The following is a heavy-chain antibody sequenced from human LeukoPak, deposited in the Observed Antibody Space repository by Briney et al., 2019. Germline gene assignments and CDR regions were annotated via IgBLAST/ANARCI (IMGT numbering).Heavy chain of an antibody. CDR1: GFTVSSNY. Sequence: GGSLRLSCAASGFTVSSNYMSWVRQAPGKGLEWVSVFSGSGDNIYYADSVRGRFTISRDMSKESLYLEMSSLRAEDTAMYYCARLTANHFDSWGLGTLVTVSS. CDR3: ARLTANHFDS. V-gene: IGHV3-53*01. J-gene: IGHJ4*02. CDR2: SGSGDNI.